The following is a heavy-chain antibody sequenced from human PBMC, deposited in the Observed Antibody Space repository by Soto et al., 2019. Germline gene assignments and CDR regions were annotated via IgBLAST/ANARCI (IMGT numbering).Heavy chain of an antibody. CDR3: ARDFTIFGAWTAIGGTEDYYYGMDV. D-gene: IGHD3-3*01. CDR1: GFTFSSYA. V-gene: IGHV3-30-3*01. J-gene: IGHJ6*02. Sequence: PGGSLRLSCAASGFTFSSYAMHWVRQAPGKGLEWVAVISYDGSNKYYADSVKGRFTISRDNSKNTLYLQMNSLRAEDTAVYYCARDFTIFGAWTAIGGTEDYYYGMDVWGQGTTVTVSS. CDR2: ISYDGSNK.